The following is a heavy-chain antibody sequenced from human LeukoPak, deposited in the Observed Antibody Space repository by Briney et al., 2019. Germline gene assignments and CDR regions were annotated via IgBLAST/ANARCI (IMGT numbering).Heavy chain of an antibody. V-gene: IGHV3-11*01. CDR3: ARGYNYYDSSGYRDDAFDI. D-gene: IGHD3-22*01. Sequence: GGSLRLSCAASGFTFSDYYMSWIRQGPGKGLEWVSYISSSGSTIYYADSVKGRFTISRDNAKNSLYLQMNSLRAEDTAVYYCARGYNYYDSSGYRDDAFDIWGQGTMVTVSS. J-gene: IGHJ3*02. CDR2: ISSSGSTI. CDR1: GFTFSDYY.